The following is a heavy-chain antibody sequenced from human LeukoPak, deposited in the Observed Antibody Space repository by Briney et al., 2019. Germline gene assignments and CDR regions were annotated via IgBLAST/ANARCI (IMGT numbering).Heavy chain of an antibody. J-gene: IGHJ4*02. Sequence: ASVKVSCKASGGTFSSYTISWVRQAPGQGLEWMGYIYPNSGATKYAQKFQGRVTMTRDTSISTAYMELSGLRSDDTAVYYCGTLLSNGPFDYWGQGSLVTVSS. CDR3: GTLLSNGPFDY. CDR1: GGTFSSYT. CDR2: IYPNSGAT. V-gene: IGHV1-2*02.